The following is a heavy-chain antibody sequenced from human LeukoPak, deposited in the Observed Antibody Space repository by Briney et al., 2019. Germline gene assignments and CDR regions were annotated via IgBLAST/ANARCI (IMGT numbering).Heavy chain of an antibody. CDR1: EYTFTDYF. CDR3: ARGGIPLIWYYFDF. V-gene: IGHV1-2*02. D-gene: IGHD3-10*01. CDR2: INPNSGGT. J-gene: IGHJ4*02. Sequence: ASVKVSCKASEYTFTDYFIHWVRQAPGQGLEWMGWINPNSGGTNYAQKFQGRVTMTRDTSISTAYMELTRLISDDTAVYYCARGGIPLIWYYFDFWGQGTLVTVSS.